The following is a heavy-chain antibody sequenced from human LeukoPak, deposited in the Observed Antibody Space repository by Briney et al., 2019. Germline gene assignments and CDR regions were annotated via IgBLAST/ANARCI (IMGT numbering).Heavy chain of an antibody. Sequence: SETLSLTCAVSGGSISSSNWWSWVRQPPGKGLEWIGEIYHSGSTNYNPSLKSRVTISVDTSKNQFSLKLSSVTAADTAVYYCARSPNYYDSSGYPDADAFDIWGQGTMVTVSS. J-gene: IGHJ3*02. V-gene: IGHV4-4*02. CDR3: ARSPNYYDSSGYPDADAFDI. CDR1: GGSISSSNW. D-gene: IGHD3-22*01. CDR2: IYHSGST.